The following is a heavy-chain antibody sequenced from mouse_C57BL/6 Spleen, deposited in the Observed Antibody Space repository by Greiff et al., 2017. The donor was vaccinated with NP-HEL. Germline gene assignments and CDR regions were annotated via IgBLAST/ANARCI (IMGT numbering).Heavy chain of an antibody. CDR3: ASPLDYGSSYDAMDY. CDR2: IDPEDGET. CDR1: GFNIKDYY. V-gene: IGHV14-2*01. Sequence: VHVKQSGAELVKPGASVKLSCTASGFNIKDYYMHWVKQRTEKGLEWIGRIDPEDGETKYAPKFQGKATITADTSSNTAYLQLSSLTSEDTAVYYGASPLDYGSSYDAMDYWGQGTSVTVST. D-gene: IGHD1-1*01. J-gene: IGHJ4*01.